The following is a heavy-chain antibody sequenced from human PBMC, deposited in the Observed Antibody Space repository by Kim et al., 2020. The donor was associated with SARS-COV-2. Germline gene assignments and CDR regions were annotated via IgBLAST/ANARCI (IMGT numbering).Heavy chain of an antibody. CDR2: ISGSGGST. CDR3: AKDAFDLYDSSGYYSVRLGY. Sequence: GGSLRLSCAASGFTFSNYAMSWVRQAPGKGLEWVSVISGSGGSTYYADSVKGRFTISRDNSKNTLYLQMNSLRAEDTAVYYCAKDAFDLYDSSGYYSVRLGYWGQGTLVTVSS. V-gene: IGHV3-23*01. D-gene: IGHD3-22*01. J-gene: IGHJ4*02. CDR1: GFTFSNYA.